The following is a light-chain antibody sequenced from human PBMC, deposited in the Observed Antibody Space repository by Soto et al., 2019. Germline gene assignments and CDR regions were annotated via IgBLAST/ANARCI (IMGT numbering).Light chain of an antibody. CDR1: QSVTTRS. J-gene: IGKJ4*01. V-gene: IGKV3-20*01. CDR2: GAS. CDR3: REYGTSPACT. Sequence: CSIIQSVTTRSLAWYQQKPGQAPRLLIYGASTRAAGIPDRFSGSGSGTTVTLTIPRPGHEDSAVYYCREYGTSPACTVGGGTKVDIK.